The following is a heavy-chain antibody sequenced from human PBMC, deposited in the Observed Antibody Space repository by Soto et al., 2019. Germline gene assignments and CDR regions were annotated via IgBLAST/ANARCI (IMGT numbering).Heavy chain of an antibody. CDR2: SYYSGST. J-gene: IGHJ4*02. Sequence: QLQLQESGPGLVKPSETLSLTCTVSGGSISSSSYYWGWIRQPPGKGLEWIGSSYYSGSTYYNPSLTSRVTISVDTSKNQFSLKLSSVTAADTAVYYCARTAVDVGATCFDYWGQGTLVTVSS. CDR1: GGSISSSSYY. V-gene: IGHV4-39*01. CDR3: ARTAVDVGATCFDY. D-gene: IGHD1-26*01.